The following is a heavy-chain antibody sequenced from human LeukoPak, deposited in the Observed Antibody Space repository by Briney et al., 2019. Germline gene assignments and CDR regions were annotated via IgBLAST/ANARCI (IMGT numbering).Heavy chain of an antibody. V-gene: IGHV4-34*01. CDR2: INHSGST. CDR3: ARVNWNYSADY. CDR1: GFTFNSYA. J-gene: IGHJ4*02. Sequence: GSLRLSCAASGFTFNSYAMSWIRQPPGKGLEWIGEINHSGSTNYNPSLKSRVTISVDTSKNQFSLKLSSVTAADTAVYYCARVNWNYSADYWGQGTLVTVSS. D-gene: IGHD1-7*01.